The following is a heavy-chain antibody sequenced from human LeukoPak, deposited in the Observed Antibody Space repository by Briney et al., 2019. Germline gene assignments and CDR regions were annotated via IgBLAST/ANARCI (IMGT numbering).Heavy chain of an antibody. V-gene: IGHV4-39*01. J-gene: IGHJ4*02. CDR3: AVVRGYFDY. CDR1: GRSISSSSYY. Sequence: PSETLSLTCTVSGRSISSSSYYWGWIRQPPGKGLEWIGSMDYSGSTYFNPSLKSRVAISVGTSKNQFSLKLSSVTAADTAVYYCAVVRGYFDYWGQGTLVTVSS. CDR2: MDYSGST. D-gene: IGHD3-10*01.